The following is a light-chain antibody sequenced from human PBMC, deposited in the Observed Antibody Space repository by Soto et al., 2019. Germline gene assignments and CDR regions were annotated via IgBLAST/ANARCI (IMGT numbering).Light chain of an antibody. CDR3: QHRSNWPT. V-gene: IGKV3-11*01. Sequence: EIVLTQSPATLSLSPGETATLSCRASQCVDTYLAWYQQRPGQPPRLLIYDTSNRATGIPARFSGGGSGTDFTLTISNLEPEDFAVYYCQHRSNWPTFGGGTKVDIK. CDR1: QCVDTY. CDR2: DTS. J-gene: IGKJ4*01.